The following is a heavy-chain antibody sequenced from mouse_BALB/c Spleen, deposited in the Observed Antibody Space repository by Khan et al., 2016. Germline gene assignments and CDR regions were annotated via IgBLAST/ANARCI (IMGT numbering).Heavy chain of an antibody. Sequence: QVQLQQSGAELVRPGSSVKISCKASGFAFSSYWMNWVKQRPGQGLEWIGQIYPGDGDTNYNGKFKGKATLTADKSSSTAYMQLSSLTSEDSAVYFCARGTPFDNWGQGTLVTVSA. CDR3: ARGTPFDN. CDR1: GFAFSSYW. V-gene: IGHV1-80*01. J-gene: IGHJ3*01. D-gene: IGHD2-14*01. CDR2: IYPGDGDT.